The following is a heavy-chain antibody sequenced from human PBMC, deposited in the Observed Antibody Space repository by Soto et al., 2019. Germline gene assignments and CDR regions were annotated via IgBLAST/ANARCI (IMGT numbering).Heavy chain of an antibody. CDR3: ANGDYDFWSGYYMPDFDY. CDR2: ISGSDGST. V-gene: IGHV3-23*01. Sequence: GGSLRLSCAASGFTFSSYAMSWVRQAPGKGLERVSAISGSDGSTYYADSVKGRFTISRDNSKNTLYLQMNSLRAEDTAVYYCANGDYDFWSGYYMPDFDYWGQGT. D-gene: IGHD3-3*01. CDR1: GFTFSSYA. J-gene: IGHJ4*02.